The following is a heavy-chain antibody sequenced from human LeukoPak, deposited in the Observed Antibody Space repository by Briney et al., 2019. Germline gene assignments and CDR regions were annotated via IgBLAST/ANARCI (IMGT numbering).Heavy chain of an antibody. V-gene: IGHV3-49*04. D-gene: IGHD1-1*01. CDR3: TRDRNGDVWYFDY. J-gene: IGHJ4*02. CDR1: GFTFGDYA. CDR2: TRSKAYGGTT. Sequence: GGSLRLSCTASGFTFGDYAMSWVPQAPGKGLEWVGFTRSKAYGGTTEYAASVKGRFTISRDDSKSIAYLQMNSLKTEDTAVYYCTRDRNGDVWYFDYWGQGTLVTVSS.